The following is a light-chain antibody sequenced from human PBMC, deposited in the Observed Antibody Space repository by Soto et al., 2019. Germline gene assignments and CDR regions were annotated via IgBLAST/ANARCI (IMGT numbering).Light chain of an antibody. CDR2: GAS. Sequence: EIVMTQSPATLSVSPGERATLSCRASQSVSINLAWYQQKPGQAPRLLIYGASTRATGIPTRFSGSGSGTEFTLTISSLQSEDSAVYYCQQYNNWPPYTFGQGTKLEIK. CDR1: QSVSIN. J-gene: IGKJ2*01. CDR3: QQYNNWPPYT. V-gene: IGKV3-15*01.